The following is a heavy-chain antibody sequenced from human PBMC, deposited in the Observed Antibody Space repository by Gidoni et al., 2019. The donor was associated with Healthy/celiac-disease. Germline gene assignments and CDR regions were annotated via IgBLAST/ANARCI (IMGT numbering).Heavy chain of an antibody. CDR3: ARGQNTVTTDGPSDYSYYYGMDV. CDR2: ISSSGSTI. Sequence: QVPLVESGGGLVKPGGSLRLSCAASGCTFSDYYMSWIGQAPGKGLEWVSYISSSGSTIYYADSVKGRFTISRDNAKNSLYLQMNSLRAEDTAVYYCARGQNTVTTDGPSDYSYYYGMDVWGQGTTVTVSS. J-gene: IGHJ6*02. V-gene: IGHV3-11*01. D-gene: IGHD4-17*01. CDR1: GCTFSDYY.